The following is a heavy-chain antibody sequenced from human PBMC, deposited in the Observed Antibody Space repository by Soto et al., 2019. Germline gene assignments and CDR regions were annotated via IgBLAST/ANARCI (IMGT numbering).Heavy chain of an antibody. Sequence: EVQLVESGGDLVQPGGSLRLSCAPFGFTFSGHWMHWVRQVPGRGREWVSRINTDGGSSAYADSVKGRFTISRDNAKNTLYLQMNGLRADDTAVYYCAREAGYCSRTSCYRRAFDTWGQGTTVTVSS. CDR2: INTDGGSS. CDR3: AREAGYCSRTSCYRRAFDT. J-gene: IGHJ3*02. D-gene: IGHD2-2*01. CDR1: GFTFSGHW. V-gene: IGHV3-74*03.